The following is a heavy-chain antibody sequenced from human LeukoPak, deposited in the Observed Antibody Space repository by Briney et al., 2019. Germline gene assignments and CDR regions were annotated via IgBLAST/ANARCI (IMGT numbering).Heavy chain of an antibody. Sequence: KASEILSLTCTVSGGSISTYYWGWIRQPPGKGLEWIGYIYYSGNTNYNPSLKSRVTISVDTSKNQFSLKLSSVTAADTAVYYCVRITTGTADYWGQGTLVTVSS. CDR2: IYYSGNT. J-gene: IGHJ4*02. D-gene: IGHD1-1*01. CDR3: VRITTGTADY. V-gene: IGHV4-59*01. CDR1: GGSISTYY.